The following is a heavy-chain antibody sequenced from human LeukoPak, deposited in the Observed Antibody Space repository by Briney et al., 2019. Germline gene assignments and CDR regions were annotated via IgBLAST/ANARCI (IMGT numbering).Heavy chain of an antibody. V-gene: IGHV1-69*04. Sequence: SVKVSCKASGGTFSSYAISWVRQAPGQGLEWMGRIIPILGIANYAQKFQGRATITADKSTSTAYMELSSLRSEDTAVYYCARGRRDGYEDAFDIWGQGTMVTVSS. J-gene: IGHJ3*02. CDR3: ARGRRDGYEDAFDI. CDR1: GGTFSSYA. D-gene: IGHD5-24*01. CDR2: IIPILGIA.